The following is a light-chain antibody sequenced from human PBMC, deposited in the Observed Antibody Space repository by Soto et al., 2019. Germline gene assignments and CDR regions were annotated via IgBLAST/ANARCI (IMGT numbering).Light chain of an antibody. Sequence: ELVLTQSPGTLSSFPGDRVTLSCRASQAVNTRLAWYQHKPGQAPRLLIYLTSNRAAGIPARFSGSGSETDFTLTISDVEPEDFAVYYCHQRQSWPRTFGQGTKVDIK. V-gene: IGKV3-11*01. CDR2: LTS. CDR3: HQRQSWPRT. CDR1: QAVNTR. J-gene: IGKJ1*01.